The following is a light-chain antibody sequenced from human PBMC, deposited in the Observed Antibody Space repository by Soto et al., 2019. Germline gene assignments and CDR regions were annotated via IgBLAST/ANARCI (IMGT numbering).Light chain of an antibody. CDR1: QTISSW. V-gene: IGKV1-5*03. Sequence: DIQMTQSPSTLSGSVGDRVTITCRASQTISSWLAWYQQKPGKAPKLLIYKASTLKSGVPSRFSGSGSGTEFTLTISSLQSEDFAIYYCQPYNNWPLTFGGGTKVESK. J-gene: IGKJ4*01. CDR2: KAS. CDR3: QPYNNWPLT.